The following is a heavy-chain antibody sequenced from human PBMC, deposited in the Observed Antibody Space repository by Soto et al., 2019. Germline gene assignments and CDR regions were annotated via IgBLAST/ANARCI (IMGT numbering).Heavy chain of an antibody. CDR1: GGSISSSSYY. Sequence: SETLSLTCTVSGGSISSSSYYWGWIRQPPGKGLEWIGSIYYSGSTYYNPSLKSRVTISVDTSKNQFSLKLSSVTAADTAVYYCARNRGSGRNYYYYYMDVWGKGTTVTVSS. J-gene: IGHJ6*03. CDR3: ARNRGSGRNYYYYYMDV. CDR2: IYYSGST. V-gene: IGHV4-39*01. D-gene: IGHD3-10*01.